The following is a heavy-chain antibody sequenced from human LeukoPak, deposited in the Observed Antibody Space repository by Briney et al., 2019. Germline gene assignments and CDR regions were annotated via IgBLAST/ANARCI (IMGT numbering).Heavy chain of an antibody. J-gene: IGHJ4*02. CDR2: IRYDGSNK. Sequence: GGSLRLSCAASGFTFSSYGMHWVRQAPGKGLEWVAFIRYDGSNKYYADSVKGRFTISRDNSKNTLYLQMNSLRAEDTAVYYCAKEGLGYCSSTSCSMPGDYWGQGTLVTVSS. CDR1: GFTFSSYG. V-gene: IGHV3-30*02. CDR3: AKEGLGYCSSTSCSMPGDY. D-gene: IGHD2-2*01.